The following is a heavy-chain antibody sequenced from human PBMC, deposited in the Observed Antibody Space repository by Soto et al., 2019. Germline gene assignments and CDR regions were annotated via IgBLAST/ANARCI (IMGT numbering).Heavy chain of an antibody. Sequence: SETLSLTCAFYGGSFSGYYWSWIRQPPGKGLEWIGEINHSGSTNYNPSLKSRVTISIDTSKNQFSLKLNSVTAADTAVYYCARVSDGSYGFKRFDPWGQGTLVT. V-gene: IGHV4-34*01. J-gene: IGHJ5*02. CDR1: GGSFSGYY. CDR3: ARVSDGSYGFKRFDP. D-gene: IGHD1-26*01. CDR2: INHSGST.